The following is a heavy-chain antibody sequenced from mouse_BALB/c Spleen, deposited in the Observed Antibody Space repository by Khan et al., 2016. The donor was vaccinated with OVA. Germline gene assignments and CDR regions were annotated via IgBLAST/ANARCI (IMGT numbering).Heavy chain of an antibody. J-gene: IGHJ2*01. CDR3: DRTARINY. CDR1: GYSITSGYG. Sequence: VQLEESGPGLEKPSQSLSLTCTVTGYSITSGYGWNWIRQFPGNKLEWMGYISYSGSTNYNPSLKRRISFTRDTSKNQVFLQLNSVTTEDTATYYCDRTARINYWGQGTTLTVSS. CDR2: ISYSGST. V-gene: IGHV3-2*02. D-gene: IGHD1-2*01.